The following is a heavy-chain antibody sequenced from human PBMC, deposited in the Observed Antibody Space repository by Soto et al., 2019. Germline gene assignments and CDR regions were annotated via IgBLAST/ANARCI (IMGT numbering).Heavy chain of an antibody. Sequence: SETLSLTCTVSGGSISSYYWSWIRQPPGKGLEWIGYIYYRGSTNYNPSLKSRVTISVDTSKNQFSLKLSSVTAADTAVYYCARAYDILTGYPGGYYYYGMDVWGQGTTVTVSS. CDR1: GGSISSYY. CDR3: ARAYDILTGYPGGYYYYGMDV. J-gene: IGHJ6*02. CDR2: IYYRGST. V-gene: IGHV4-59*01. D-gene: IGHD3-9*01.